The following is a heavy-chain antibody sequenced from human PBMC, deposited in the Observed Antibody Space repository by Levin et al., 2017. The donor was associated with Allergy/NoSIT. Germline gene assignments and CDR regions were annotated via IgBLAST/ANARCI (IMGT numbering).Heavy chain of an antibody. J-gene: IGHJ6*02. V-gene: IGHV3-9*01. CDR1: GFTFDDYA. Sequence: GGSLRLSCAASGFTFDDYAMLWVRQAPGKGLEWVSGISWNSGSIGYADSVKGRFTISRDNAKNSLYLQMNSLRAEDTALYYCAKGPGYGYYYYYGMDVWGQGTTVTVSS. D-gene: IGHD5-18*01. CDR2: ISWNSGSI. CDR3: AKGPGYGYYYYYGMDV.